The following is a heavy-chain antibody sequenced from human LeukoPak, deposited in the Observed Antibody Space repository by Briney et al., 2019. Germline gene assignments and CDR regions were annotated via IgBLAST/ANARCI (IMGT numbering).Heavy chain of an antibody. D-gene: IGHD3-16*01. CDR3: ARESRVSGSRLGFDY. Sequence: SETLSLTCTVSGGSISSYYWSWIRQPPGKGLEWIGRIYTSGSTNYNPSLKSRVTISVDTSKNQFSLKLSSVTAADTAVYYCARESRVSGSRLGFDYWGQGTLVTVSS. CDR1: GGSISSYY. J-gene: IGHJ4*02. V-gene: IGHV4-4*08. CDR2: IYTSGST.